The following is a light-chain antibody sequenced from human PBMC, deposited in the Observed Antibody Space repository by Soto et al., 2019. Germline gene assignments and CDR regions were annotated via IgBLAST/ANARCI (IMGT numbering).Light chain of an antibody. CDR3: QQYGRSPPKT. J-gene: IGKJ1*01. CDR1: QSVTGSY. V-gene: IGKV3-20*01. Sequence: EIVLTQSPGTLSLSPGERATLSCRASQSVTGSYLAWYQQKPGQAPRLLIYGASTRATGIPDRFSGSGSGTDFTLTISRLEPEDFAVYYFQQYGRSPPKTFGQGTKVEIK. CDR2: GAS.